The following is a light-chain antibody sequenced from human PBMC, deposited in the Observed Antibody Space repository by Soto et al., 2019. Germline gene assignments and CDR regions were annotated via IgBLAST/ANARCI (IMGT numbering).Light chain of an antibody. CDR2: VAS. J-gene: IGKJ4*02. V-gene: IGKV1-39*01. CDR3: QQSYTSPLT. Sequence: DTQMTQSPSSLSASVGDRVNITCWASQSIRRDLNWYQQKPGKVPRLLIFVASSLQSGVPSRFSGSGSGTDFTLTISSLQPEDVATYYCQQSYTSPLTFGGGTKVEI. CDR1: QSIRRD.